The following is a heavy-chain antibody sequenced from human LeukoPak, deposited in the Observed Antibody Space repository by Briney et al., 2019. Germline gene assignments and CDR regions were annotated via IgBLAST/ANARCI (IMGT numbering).Heavy chain of an antibody. CDR1: GGSISSGDYY. Sequence: PSETLSLTCTVSGGSISSGDYYWGWIRQPPGKGLEWIGYIYYSGSTYYNPSLQSRVTMSVDTSKNQFSLKLSSVTAADTAVYYCARGMSRFDYWGQGTLVTVSS. V-gene: IGHV4-30-4*01. CDR3: ARGMSRFDY. J-gene: IGHJ4*02. CDR2: IYYSGST.